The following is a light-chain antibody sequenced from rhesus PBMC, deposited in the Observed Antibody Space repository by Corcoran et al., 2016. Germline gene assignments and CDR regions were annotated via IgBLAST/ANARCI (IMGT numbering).Light chain of an antibody. CDR3: QQHNSYPPS. CDR1: QGISSW. J-gene: IGKJ2*01. V-gene: IGKV1-33*02. Sequence: DIQMTQSPSSLSASVGDRVTITCQASQGISSWLAWYQQKPGKAPKLMIYAASSLQSGVPSRFSVSGSGTDFTHTISSLQPEDFATYYCQQHNSYPPSFGQGTKVEIK. CDR2: AAS.